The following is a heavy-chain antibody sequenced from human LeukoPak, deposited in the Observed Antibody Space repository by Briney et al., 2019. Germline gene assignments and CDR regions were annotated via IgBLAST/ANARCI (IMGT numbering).Heavy chain of an antibody. CDR1: GASISSDY. CDR3: ARDWSTGTSSYNWFAF. CDR2: IYGSGST. V-gene: IGHV4-4*07. Sequence: PSETLSLTCSVSGASISSDYWSWIRQPAGKGLEWIGRIYGSGSTAYNPSLKSRVTMSVDTSKNQFSLRLSSVTAADTALYYCARDWSTGTSSYNWFAFWGQGTLVIVSS. D-gene: IGHD1-1*01. J-gene: IGHJ5*01.